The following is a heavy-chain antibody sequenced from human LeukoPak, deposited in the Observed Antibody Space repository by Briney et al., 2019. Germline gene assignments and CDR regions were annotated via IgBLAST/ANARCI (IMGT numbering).Heavy chain of an antibody. Sequence: ASVKVSCKASGYTFTGYYMHWVRQAPGQGLEWMGWINPNSGGTNYAQKFQGRVTMTRDTSISTAYMELSRLRSDDTAVYYCAREPLGTAMVIGYWGQGTLVTVSS. CDR3: AREPLGTAMVIGY. V-gene: IGHV1-2*02. CDR2: INPNSGGT. D-gene: IGHD5-18*01. J-gene: IGHJ4*02. CDR1: GYTFTGYY.